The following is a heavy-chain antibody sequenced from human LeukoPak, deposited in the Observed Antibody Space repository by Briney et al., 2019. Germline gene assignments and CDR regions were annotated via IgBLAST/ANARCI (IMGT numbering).Heavy chain of an antibody. CDR1: GGSISSGGYY. CDR3: ASIHKEERYYFDY. J-gene: IGHJ4*02. D-gene: IGHD5-18*01. CDR2: IYCSGST. V-gene: IGHV4-31*03. Sequence: SETLSLTCTVSGGSISSGGYYWSWIRQHPGKGLEWIGYIYCSGSTYYNPSLKSRVTISVDTSKNQFSLKLSSVTAADTAVYYCASIHKEERYYFDYWGQGTLVTVSS.